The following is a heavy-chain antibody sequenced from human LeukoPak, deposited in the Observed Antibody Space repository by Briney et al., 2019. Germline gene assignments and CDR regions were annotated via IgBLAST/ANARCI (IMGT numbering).Heavy chain of an antibody. Sequence: SETLSLTCAVYGGSFSGYYWSWIRQPPGKGLEWIGEINHSGSTNYNPSLKSRVTISVDTSKNQFSLKLSSVTAADTAVYYCARLGYSSGRDSYYYYYGMDVWGQGTTVTVSS. D-gene: IGHD6-19*01. V-gene: IGHV4-34*01. CDR1: GGSFSGYY. J-gene: IGHJ6*02. CDR2: INHSGST. CDR3: ARLGYSSGRDSYYYYYGMDV.